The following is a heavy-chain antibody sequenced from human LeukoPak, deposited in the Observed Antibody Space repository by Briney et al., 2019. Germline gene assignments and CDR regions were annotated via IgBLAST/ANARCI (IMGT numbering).Heavy chain of an antibody. V-gene: IGHV1-69*05. CDR2: IIPIFGTA. CDR1: GGTFSSYA. Sequence: GASVKVSCKASGGTFSSYAISWVRQAPGQGLEWMGGIIPIFGTANYAQKFQGRVTITTDESTSTAYMELSSLRSEDTAVYYCASSAGYCSGGSCYLEGSNFDYWGQGTLVTVSS. CDR3: ASSAGYCSGGSCYLEGSNFDY. D-gene: IGHD2-15*01. J-gene: IGHJ4*02.